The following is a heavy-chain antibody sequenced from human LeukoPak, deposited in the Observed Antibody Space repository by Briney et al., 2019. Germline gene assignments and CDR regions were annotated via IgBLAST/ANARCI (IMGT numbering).Heavy chain of an antibody. Sequence: GRSLRLSCAASGFTFSSYGMHWVRQAPGKGLEWVAVMWYDGSNKYYADSVKGRFTISRDNSKNTLYLQMNSLRAEDTAVYYCARAPYDLPRYGMDVWGQGTTVTVSS. J-gene: IGHJ6*02. CDR3: ARAPYDLPRYGMDV. V-gene: IGHV3-33*01. CDR1: GFTFSSYG. D-gene: IGHD3-3*01. CDR2: MWYDGSNK.